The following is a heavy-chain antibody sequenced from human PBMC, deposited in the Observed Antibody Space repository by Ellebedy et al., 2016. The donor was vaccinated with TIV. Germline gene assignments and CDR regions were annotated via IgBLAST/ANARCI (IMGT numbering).Heavy chain of an antibody. CDR1: GFTFSSYS. CDR2: ISSSSSYI. V-gene: IGHV3-21*01. J-gene: IGHJ4*02. CDR3: ARGNDFWSGYYPY. Sequence: PGGSLRLSCAASGFTFSSYSMNWVRQAPGKGLEWVSSISSSSSYIYYADSVKGRFTISRDNAKNSLYLQMNSLRAEDTAVYYCARGNDFWSGYYPYWGQGTLVTVSS. D-gene: IGHD3-3*01.